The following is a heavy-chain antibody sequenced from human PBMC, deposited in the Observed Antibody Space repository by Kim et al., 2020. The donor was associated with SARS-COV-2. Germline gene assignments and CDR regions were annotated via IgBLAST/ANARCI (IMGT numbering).Heavy chain of an antibody. CDR3: ARLPRNVLGYCSGGSCYSRYYYFGMDV. J-gene: IGHJ6*02. V-gene: IGHV4-34*01. Sequence: SETLSLTCAVYGGSFSGYYWSWIRQPPGKGLEWIGEINHSGSTNYNPSLKSRVTISVDTSKNQFSLKLSSVTAADTAVYYCARLPRNVLGYCSGGSCYSRYYYFGMDVWGQGTTVTVSS. D-gene: IGHD2-15*01. CDR2: INHSGST. CDR1: GGSFSGYY.